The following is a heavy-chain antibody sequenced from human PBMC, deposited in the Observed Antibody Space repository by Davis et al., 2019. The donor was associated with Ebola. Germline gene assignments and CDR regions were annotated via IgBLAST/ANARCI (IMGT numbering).Heavy chain of an antibody. CDR3: VGAPPDGSVTWMSPFDY. V-gene: IGHV4-39*07. CDR1: GASTSSSTVY. Sequence: PSETLSLTCTVSGASTSSSTVYWGWVRQSPGNGLECIGTIYYSGKTYYNPSLKSRVAISIDTSKNQLSLELSSVTAADTAIYYCVGAPPDGSVTWMSPFDYWGQGTLVTVSS. J-gene: IGHJ4*02. CDR2: IYYSGKT. D-gene: IGHD5-12*01.